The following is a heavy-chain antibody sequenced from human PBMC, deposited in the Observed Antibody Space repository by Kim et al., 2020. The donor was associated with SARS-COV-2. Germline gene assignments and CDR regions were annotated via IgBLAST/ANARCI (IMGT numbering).Heavy chain of an antibody. J-gene: IGHJ2*01. CDR2: ISYDGSNK. V-gene: IGHV3-30*18. D-gene: IGHD3-10*01. Sequence: GGSLRLSCAASGFTFSSYGMHWVRQAPGKGLEWVAVISYDGSNKYYADSVKGRFTISRDNSKNTLYLQMNSLRAEDTAVYYCAKDRGLGRLVWYFDLWGRGTLVPVAS. CDR1: GFTFSSYG. CDR3: AKDRGLGRLVWYFDL.